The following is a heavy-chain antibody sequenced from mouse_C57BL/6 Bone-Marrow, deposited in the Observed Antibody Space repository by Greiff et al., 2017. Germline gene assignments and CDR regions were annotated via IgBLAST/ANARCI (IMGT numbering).Heavy chain of an antibody. CDR2: SYPRSGNT. Sequence: VQLQQSGAELARPGASVKLSCKASGYTFTSYGISWVKQRTGQGLEWIGESYPRSGNTYYNEKFKGKATLTADKSSSTAYMELRSLTSEDSAVYFCARGPFIPDVWGTGTTVTVSS. V-gene: IGHV1-81*01. D-gene: IGHD1-1*01. J-gene: IGHJ1*03. CDR3: ARGPFIPDV. CDR1: GYTFTSYG.